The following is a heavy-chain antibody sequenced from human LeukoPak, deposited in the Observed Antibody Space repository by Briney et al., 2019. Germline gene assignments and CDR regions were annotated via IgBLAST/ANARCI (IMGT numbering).Heavy chain of an antibody. J-gene: IGHJ6*04. D-gene: IGHD6-13*01. CDR3: APRPYSSSWYGDV. V-gene: IGHV4-38-2*02. Sequence: SETLSLTCSVSGYSINTGYFCGWIRQPPGKGLEWIGSIFHSGSTYYNPSLKSRVTISVDRSKNQFSLKVSSVTAADTAVYYCAPRPYSSSWYGDVWGKGTTVTISS. CDR1: GYSINTGYF. CDR2: IFHSGST.